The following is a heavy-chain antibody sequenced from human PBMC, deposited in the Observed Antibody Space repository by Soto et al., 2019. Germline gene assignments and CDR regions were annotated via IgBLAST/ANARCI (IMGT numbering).Heavy chain of an antibody. D-gene: IGHD3-22*01. V-gene: IGHV3-21*05. CDR1: GFTFTRYS. J-gene: IGHJ4*02. CDR3: ARATGYYHTSGSDS. CDR2: ISSNSNYK. Sequence: GGSLRLSCAASGFTFTRYSMSWIRQAPGKGLEWISYISSNSNYKNHADSVRGRFTISRDNAKNSLHLQMNGLRAEDTAVYYCARATGYYHTSGSDSWGQGTLVTVSS.